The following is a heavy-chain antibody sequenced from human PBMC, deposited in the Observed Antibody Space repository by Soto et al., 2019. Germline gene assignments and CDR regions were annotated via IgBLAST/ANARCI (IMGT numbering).Heavy chain of an antibody. CDR2: ICYSGST. V-gene: IGHV4-30-4*08. J-gene: IGHJ4*02. Sequence: QVQLQESGPGLVKPSQTLSLTCTVSGDSLSRADYCWSWIRQAPGKGLEWIGYICYSGSTYHNPSLKSRTSMSVDTSKKQFSLTLTSVTAADMAVYYCAREESGLFDYWGQGRLVTVSS. CDR3: AREESGLFDY. D-gene: IGHD5-12*01. CDR1: GDSLSRADYC.